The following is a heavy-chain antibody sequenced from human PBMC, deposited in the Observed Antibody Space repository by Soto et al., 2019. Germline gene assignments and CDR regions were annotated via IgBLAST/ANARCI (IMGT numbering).Heavy chain of an antibody. CDR3: AREVTMIVATDAFDI. Sequence: GGSLRLSCVASGFTFSSYWMSWVRQAPGKGLEWVANINQDESEKYYVDSVKGRFTISRDNAKNSLYLQMNSLRAEDTAVYYCAREVTMIVATDAFDIWGQGTMVTVSS. CDR1: GFTFSSYW. V-gene: IGHV3-7*01. J-gene: IGHJ3*02. CDR2: INQDESEK. D-gene: IGHD3-22*01.